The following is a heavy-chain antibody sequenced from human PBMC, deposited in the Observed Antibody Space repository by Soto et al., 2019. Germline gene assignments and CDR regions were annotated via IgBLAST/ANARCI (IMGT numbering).Heavy chain of an antibody. Sequence: PSETLSLTCAVYGGSFSGYYWSWIRQPPGKGLEWIGEINHSGSTNYNPSLKSRVTISVDTSKNQFSLKLSSVTAEDTAVYYCARGGETPRIAAAGLPFDPWGQGTLVTVSS. D-gene: IGHD6-13*01. V-gene: IGHV4-34*01. CDR2: INHSGST. CDR3: ARGGETPRIAAAGLPFDP. J-gene: IGHJ5*02. CDR1: GGSFSGYY.